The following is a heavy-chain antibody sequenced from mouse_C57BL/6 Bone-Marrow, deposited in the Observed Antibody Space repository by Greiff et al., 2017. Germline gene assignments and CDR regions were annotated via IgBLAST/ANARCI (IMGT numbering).Heavy chain of an antibody. V-gene: IGHV1-64*01. CDR3: ARRGVYYDYLRGAMDY. Sequence: VQLVESGAELVKPGASVKLSCKASGYTFTSYWMHWVKQRPGQGLEWIGMIHPNSGSTNYNEKFKSKATLTVDKSSSTAYMQLSSLTSEDSAVYYCARRGVYYDYLRGAMDYWGQGTSVTVSS. D-gene: IGHD2-4*01. CDR1: GYTFTSYW. J-gene: IGHJ4*01. CDR2: IHPNSGST.